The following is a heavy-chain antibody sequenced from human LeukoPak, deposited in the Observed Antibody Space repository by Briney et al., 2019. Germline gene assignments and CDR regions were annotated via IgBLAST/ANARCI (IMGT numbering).Heavy chain of an antibody. Sequence: GESLKISCKGSGYSFTSYWIGWVRQMPGKGLEWMGIIYPGDSDTRYSPSFQGQVTISADKSISTAYLQWSSLKASDTAMYYCARLACSGGTCYSVDWFDPWGQGTLVTVSS. CDR1: GYSFTSYW. CDR2: IYPGDSDT. D-gene: IGHD2-15*01. CDR3: ARLACSGGTCYSVDWFDP. J-gene: IGHJ5*02. V-gene: IGHV5-51*01.